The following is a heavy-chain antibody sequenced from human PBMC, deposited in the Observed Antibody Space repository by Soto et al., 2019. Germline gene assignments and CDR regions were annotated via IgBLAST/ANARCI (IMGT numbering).Heavy chain of an antibody. V-gene: IGHV1-18*03. CDR3: ARAPQWELPNFDY. CDR2: ISAYNGNT. Sequence: EASVKVSCKASGYTFTSYGISWVRQAPGQGLEWMGWISAYNGNTNYAQKLQGRVTMTTDTSTSTAYMQLRSLRSDDMVVYYCARAPQWELPNFDYWGQGTLVTVSS. CDR1: GYTFTSYG. J-gene: IGHJ4*02. D-gene: IGHD1-26*01.